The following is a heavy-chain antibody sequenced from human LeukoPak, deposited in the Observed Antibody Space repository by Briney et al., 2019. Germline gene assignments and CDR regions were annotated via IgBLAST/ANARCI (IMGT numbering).Heavy chain of an antibody. J-gene: IGHJ4*02. V-gene: IGHV3-11*01. CDR1: GFTFSDYY. Sequence: GGSLRHSCAASGFTFSDYYMSWVRQAPGKGLEWISYISDSGSTIYYADSVKGRFTISRDNAKNSLYLQMNSLRAEDTAVYYCARVYIAEDYWGQGTLVTISS. CDR3: ARVYIAEDY. CDR2: ISDSGSTI. D-gene: IGHD2-15*01.